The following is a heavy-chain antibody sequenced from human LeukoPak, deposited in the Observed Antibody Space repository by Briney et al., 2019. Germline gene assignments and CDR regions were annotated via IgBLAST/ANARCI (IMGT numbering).Heavy chain of an antibody. V-gene: IGHV4-30-4*01. CDR1: GGSSRSGDYF. CDR3: ARENNDNGGKNAFDY. Sequence: SQTQTLTCAVSGGSSRSGDYFWSWIRQPPGKGLEWIGHIHYSGNTYYNPSLKSRVSISVNTSKNQFSLKLSSVTAADTAVYYCARENNDNGGKNAFDYWGQGTLVTVSS. D-gene: IGHD4-23*01. J-gene: IGHJ4*02. CDR2: IHYSGNT.